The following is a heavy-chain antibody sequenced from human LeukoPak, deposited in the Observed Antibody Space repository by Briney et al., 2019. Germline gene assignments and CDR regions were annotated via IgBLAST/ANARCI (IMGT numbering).Heavy chain of an antibody. CDR3: ARHELLWFGESPQAFDI. Sequence: GESLKISCKGSGYSFTSYWISWVRQMPGKGLEWMGRIDPSDSYTNYSPSFQGHVTISADKSISTAYLQWSSLKASDTAMYYCARHELLWFGESPQAFDIWGQGTMVTVPS. J-gene: IGHJ3*02. D-gene: IGHD3-10*01. CDR1: GYSFTSYW. CDR2: IDPSDSYT. V-gene: IGHV5-10-1*01.